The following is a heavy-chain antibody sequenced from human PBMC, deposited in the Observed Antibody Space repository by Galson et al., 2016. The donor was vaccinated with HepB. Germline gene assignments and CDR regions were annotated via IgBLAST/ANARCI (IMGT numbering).Heavy chain of an antibody. Sequence: QSGAEVKKPGESLKISGKGSGYRFTNHWITWVRQMPGKGLEWMGIIYPGDSDTRYSPSFQGQVTISVDKSINTAYLQWSSLKASDTAMYYCARLFSPEFQWGFDYWGQGTLVTVTS. J-gene: IGHJ4*02. CDR2: IYPGDSDT. CDR1: GYRFTNHW. V-gene: IGHV5-51*01. CDR3: ARLFSPEFQWGFDY. D-gene: IGHD7-27*01.